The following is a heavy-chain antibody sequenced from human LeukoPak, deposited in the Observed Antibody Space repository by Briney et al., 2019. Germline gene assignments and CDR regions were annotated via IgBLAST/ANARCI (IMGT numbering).Heavy chain of an antibody. D-gene: IGHD3-22*01. CDR2: IYPGDSEG. J-gene: IGHJ4*02. Sequence: GESLKISCKGSGHSFSYWIGWLRQMPGKGLEWMGVIYPGDSEGRYSPPFQGQVTISADRSTSIAYLQWISLKASDTAMYYCVRLDTGGFYFSNYWGQGTLVTVSS. V-gene: IGHV5-51*01. CDR3: VRLDTGGFYFSNY. CDR1: GHSFSYW.